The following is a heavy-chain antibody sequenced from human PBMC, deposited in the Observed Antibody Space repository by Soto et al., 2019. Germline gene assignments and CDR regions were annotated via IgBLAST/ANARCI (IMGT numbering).Heavy chain of an antibody. D-gene: IGHD5-18*01. Sequence: SVKVSFKASGGTFSSYAISWVRQAPGQGLEWMGGIIPIFGTANYAQKFQGRVTITADESTSTAYMELSSLRSEDTAVYYCARQGGYSYGYGQNWFDPWGQGTLVTVSS. CDR3: ARQGGYSYGYGQNWFDP. V-gene: IGHV1-69*13. CDR1: GGTFSSYA. CDR2: IIPIFGTA. J-gene: IGHJ5*02.